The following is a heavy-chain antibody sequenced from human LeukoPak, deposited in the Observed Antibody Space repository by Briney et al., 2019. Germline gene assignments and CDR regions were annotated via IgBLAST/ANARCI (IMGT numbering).Heavy chain of an antibody. CDR1: GFTFSNYW. V-gene: IGHV3-7*01. J-gene: IGHJ3*02. CDR2: IKEAGSEK. Sequence: HPGGSLRLSCAASGFTFSNYWMSWVRQAPGKGLEFMANIKEAGSEKYYVDSVKGRFTISRDNDKNSVHLQMNNLRAEDTAVYYCARAPRIAVALRAFDIWGQGTMVTVSS. D-gene: IGHD6-19*01. CDR3: ARAPRIAVALRAFDI.